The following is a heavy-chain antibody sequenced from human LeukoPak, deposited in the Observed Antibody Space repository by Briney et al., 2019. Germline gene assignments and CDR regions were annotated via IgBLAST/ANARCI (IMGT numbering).Heavy chain of an antibody. CDR3: ARHGRGSRSPNAFDF. J-gene: IGHJ3*01. D-gene: IGHD3-10*01. CDR1: GYRFSDYW. CDR2: IYPDDSDI. V-gene: IGHV5-51*01. Sequence: LGESLKISCKGSGYRFSDYWIGWVGQMPGKGLQWRGVIYPDDSDIRYSPSFQGQVTISADKSIITAYLRWSSLKASDTAMYYCARHGRGSRSPNAFDFWGQGTMVTVSS.